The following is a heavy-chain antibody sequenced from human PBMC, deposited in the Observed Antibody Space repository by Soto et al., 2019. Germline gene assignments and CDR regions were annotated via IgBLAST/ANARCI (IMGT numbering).Heavy chain of an antibody. CDR3: ARDPGYSSSWYEGNYFDY. D-gene: IGHD6-13*01. Sequence: SVKVSCKASGGTFSSYTISWVRQAPGQGLEWMGRIIPILGIANYAQKFQGRVTITADKSTSTAYMELSSLRSEDTAVYYCARDPGYSSSWYEGNYFDYWGQGTLVTVSS. CDR1: GGTFSSYT. V-gene: IGHV1-69*04. J-gene: IGHJ4*02. CDR2: IIPILGIA.